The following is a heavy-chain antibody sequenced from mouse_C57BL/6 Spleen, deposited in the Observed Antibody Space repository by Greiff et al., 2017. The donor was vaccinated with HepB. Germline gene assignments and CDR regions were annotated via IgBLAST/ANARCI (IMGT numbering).Heavy chain of an antibody. CDR2: IRSKSNNYAT. CDR3: VRQTGGIYYDYDGWYFDV. D-gene: IGHD2-4*01. Sequence: EVQGVESGGGLVQPKGSLKLSCAASGFSFNTYAMNWVRQAPGKGLEWVARIRSKSNNYATYYADSVKDRFTISRDDSESMLYLQMNNLKTEDTAMYYCVRQTGGIYYDYDGWYFDVWGTGTTVTVSS. CDR1: GFSFNTYA. V-gene: IGHV10-1*01. J-gene: IGHJ1*03.